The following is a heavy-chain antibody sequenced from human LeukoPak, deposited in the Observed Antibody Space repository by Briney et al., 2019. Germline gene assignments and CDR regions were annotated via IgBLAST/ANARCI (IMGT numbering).Heavy chain of an antibody. CDR2: IIPILGIA. CDR3: ASARGYSGYDGDSYFDY. V-gene: IGHV1-69*04. J-gene: IGHJ4*02. D-gene: IGHD5-12*01. Sequence: SVKVSCKASGGTFSSYAISWVRQAPGQGLEWMGRIIPILGIANYAQKFQGRVTITADKSTSTAYMELSSLRSEDTAVYYCASARGYSGYDGDSYFDYWGQGTLVTVSS. CDR1: GGTFSSYA.